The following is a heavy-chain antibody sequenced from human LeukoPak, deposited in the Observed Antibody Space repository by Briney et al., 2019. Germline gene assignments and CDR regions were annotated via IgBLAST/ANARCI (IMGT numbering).Heavy chain of an antibody. J-gene: IGHJ6*02. CDR1: GYTFTGYY. CDR3: ARGPFIVVVVAATPHYYGMDV. D-gene: IGHD2-15*01. CDR2: INPNSGGT. V-gene: IGHV1-2*02. Sequence: ASVKVSCKASGYTFTGYYMHWVRQAPGQGLEWMGWINPNSGGTNYAQKFQGRVTMTRDTSISTAYLELSSLRSEDTAVYYCARGPFIVVVVAATPHYYGMDVWGQGTTVTVSS.